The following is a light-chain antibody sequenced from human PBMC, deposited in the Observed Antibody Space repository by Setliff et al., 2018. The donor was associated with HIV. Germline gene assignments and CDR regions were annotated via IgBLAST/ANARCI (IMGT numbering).Light chain of an antibody. V-gene: IGLV3-21*04. CDR2: YDS. CDR3: SAWDDSLKGFV. Sequence: YELAQPPSVSVAPGKTARITCGGNNIGSKSVHWYQQKPGQAPVVVIYYDSDRPSGVPDRFSGSKSGTSASLAISGLQSEDEADYYCSAWDDSLKGFVFGSGTKVTVL. J-gene: IGLJ1*01. CDR1: NIGSKS.